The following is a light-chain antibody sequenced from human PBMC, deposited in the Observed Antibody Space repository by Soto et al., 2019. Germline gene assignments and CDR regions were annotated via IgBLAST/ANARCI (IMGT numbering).Light chain of an antibody. CDR1: QDVVNY. CDR2: AAS. J-gene: IGKJ2*01. V-gene: IGKV1-39*01. Sequence: DIDITQAPSSLSSSVPERITITCGAGQDVVNYLNWYQQKPGKAPRLLIYAASSLQSGVPSRFSGSGSGTTFTLTITDLQPEDVATYYCQQSRTTAYTFAQGTKVDI. CDR3: QQSRTTAYT.